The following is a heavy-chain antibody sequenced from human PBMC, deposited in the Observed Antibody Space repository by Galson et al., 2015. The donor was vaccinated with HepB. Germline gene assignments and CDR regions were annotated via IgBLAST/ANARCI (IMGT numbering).Heavy chain of an antibody. Sequence: SLRLSCAASGFTFSSYAMSWVRQAPGKGLEWVSAISGSGGSTYYADSVKGRFTISRDNSKNTLYLQMDSLRAEDTAVYYCAKAAMSGWDRTPSDYWGQGTLATVSS. V-gene: IGHV3-23*01. CDR1: GFTFSSYA. CDR2: ISGSGGST. CDR3: AKAAMSGWDRTPSDY. D-gene: IGHD6-19*01. J-gene: IGHJ4*02.